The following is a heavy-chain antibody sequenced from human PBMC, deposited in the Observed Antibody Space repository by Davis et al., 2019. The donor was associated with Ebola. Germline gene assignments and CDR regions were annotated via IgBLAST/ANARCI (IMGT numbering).Heavy chain of an antibody. Sequence: PGGSLRLSCAASGFLFSSYAMSWVRQAPGRGLEWVSSISASGGATFYADSVKGRIVMSRDNSNDTLYLRMNNLRAEDTAIYCCAKDLTSYYGSGDFFDYWGQGILVTVSS. CDR1: GFLFSSYA. V-gene: IGHV3-23*01. J-gene: IGHJ4*02. CDR2: ISASGGAT. D-gene: IGHD3-10*01. CDR3: AKDLTSYYGSGDFFDY.